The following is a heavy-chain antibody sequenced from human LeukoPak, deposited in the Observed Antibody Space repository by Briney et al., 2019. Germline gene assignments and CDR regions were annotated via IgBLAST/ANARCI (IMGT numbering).Heavy chain of an antibody. Sequence: GESLKISCKGSGYSFTSYWIGWVRQMPGKGLEWMGIIYPGDSDTRYSPSFQGQVTISADKSISTAYLQWSSLKASDTAMYHCARLNRGIVVVVAAVFDYWGQGTLVTVSS. CDR1: GYSFTSYW. CDR2: IYPGDSDT. D-gene: IGHD2-15*01. CDR3: ARLNRGIVVVVAAVFDY. V-gene: IGHV5-51*01. J-gene: IGHJ4*02.